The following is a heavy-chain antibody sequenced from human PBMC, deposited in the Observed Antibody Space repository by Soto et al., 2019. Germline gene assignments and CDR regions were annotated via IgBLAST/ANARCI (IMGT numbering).Heavy chain of an antibody. CDR2: ISYDGSNK. J-gene: IGHJ3*02. CDR3: AKFVVPAAMGYDAFDI. D-gene: IGHD2-2*01. V-gene: IGHV3-30*18. CDR1: GFTFSSYG. Sequence: GGSLRLSCAASGFTFSSYGMHWVRQAPGKGLEWVAVISYDGSNKYYADSVKGRFTISRDNSKNTLYLQMNSLRAEDTAVYYCAKFVVPAAMGYDAFDIWGQGTMDTGSS.